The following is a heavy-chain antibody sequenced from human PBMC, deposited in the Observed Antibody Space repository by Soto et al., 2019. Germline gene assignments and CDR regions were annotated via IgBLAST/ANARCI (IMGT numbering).Heavy chain of an antibody. CDR2: ISYDGSNK. V-gene: IGHV3-30-3*01. CDR3: AREMHTEDTGMVLYYFDY. J-gene: IGHJ4*02. Sequence: GGSLRLSCAASGFTFSSYAMHWVRQAPGKGLEWVAVISYDGSNKYYADSVKGRFTISRDNSKNTLYLQMNSLRAEDTAVYYCAREMHTEDTGMVLYYFDYWGQRSLVTVSS. D-gene: IGHD5-18*01. CDR1: GFTFSSYA.